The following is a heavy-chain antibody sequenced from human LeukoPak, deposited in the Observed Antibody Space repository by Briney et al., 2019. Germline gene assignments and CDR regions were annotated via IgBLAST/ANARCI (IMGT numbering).Heavy chain of an antibody. CDR2: INSNDGST. J-gene: IGHJ4*02. CDR3: AKEIEVFDY. CDR1: GFTFSSYA. D-gene: IGHD3-22*01. Sequence: GGSLRLSCAASGFTFSSYAMSWVRQAPGKGLEWVSGINSNDGSTYYADSVKGQFTISRDNSKNTLYLQMNSLRAEDTAVYYCAKEIEVFDYWGQGTLVTVSS. V-gene: IGHV3-23*01.